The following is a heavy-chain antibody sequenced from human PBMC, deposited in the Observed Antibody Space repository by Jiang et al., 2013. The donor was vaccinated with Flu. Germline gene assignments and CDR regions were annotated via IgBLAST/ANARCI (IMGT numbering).Heavy chain of an antibody. CDR3: ARDRRIGTDSSSWWGYYFDY. V-gene: IGHV1-46*01. CDR1: FTSYY. J-gene: IGHJ4*02. D-gene: IGHD6-13*01. CDR2: INPSGGST. Sequence: FTSYYMHWVRQAPGQGLEWMGIINPSGGSTSYAQKFQGRVTMTRDTSTSTVYMELSSLRSEDTAVYYCARDRRIGTDSSSWWGYYFDYWGQGTLVTVSS.